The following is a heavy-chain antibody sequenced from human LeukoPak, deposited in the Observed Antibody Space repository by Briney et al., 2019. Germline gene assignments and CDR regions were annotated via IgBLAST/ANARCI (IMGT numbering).Heavy chain of an antibody. CDR2: INPNSGGT. J-gene: IGHJ5*02. V-gene: IGHV1-2*02. D-gene: IGHD3-10*01. CDR1: GYTFTSYD. CDR3: ARDRFTMVRGVIIRPRNWFDP. Sequence: ASVKVSCKASGYTFTSYDINWVRQATGQGLEWMGWINPNSGGTNYAQKFQGRVTMTRDTSISTAYMELSRLRSDDTAVYYCARDRFTMVRGVIIRPRNWFDPWGQGTLVTVSS.